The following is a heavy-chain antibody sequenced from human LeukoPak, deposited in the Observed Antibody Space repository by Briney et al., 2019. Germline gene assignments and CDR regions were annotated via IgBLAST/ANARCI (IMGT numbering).Heavy chain of an antibody. D-gene: IGHD3-9*01. V-gene: IGHV3-30*03. J-gene: IGHJ4*02. CDR1: GFTFSNYG. CDR3: ARVSSPVLRYFDR. CDR2: ISYGGSDK. Sequence: GGSLRLSCAASGFTFSNYGMHWVRQAPGKGLEWVAVISYGGSDKYYADSVKGRFTISRDNAKNTLYLQMNSLRAEDTAVYYCARVSSPVLRYFDRWGQGTLVTVSS.